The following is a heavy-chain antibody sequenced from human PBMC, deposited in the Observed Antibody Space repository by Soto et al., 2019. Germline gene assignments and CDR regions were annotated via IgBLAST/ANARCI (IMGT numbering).Heavy chain of an antibody. Sequence: QVQLVESGGGLVKPGGSLRLSCAASGCTFIDSYMSWIRQAPGKGLEWVSYISSSGTSTYYADSVKGRFTISRDNAENSLYLQMNRLRAEDTAVYFCARFSGHDVFDIWGQGTMVTVSS. CDR1: GCTFIDSY. CDR2: ISSSGTST. D-gene: IGHD3-3*02. CDR3: ARFSGHDVFDI. V-gene: IGHV3-11*01. J-gene: IGHJ3*02.